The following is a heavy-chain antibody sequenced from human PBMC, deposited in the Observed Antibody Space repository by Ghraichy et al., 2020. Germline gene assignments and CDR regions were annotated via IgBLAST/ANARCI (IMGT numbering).Heavy chain of an antibody. CDR1: GGSFSGYY. Sequence: SETLSLTCAVYGGSFSGYYWSCIRQPPGKGLEWIGEINHSGSTNYNPSLKSRVTISVDTSKNQFSLKLSSVTAADTALYYCARGSDYGDQGCYGDYWGQGTLVTVSS. CDR3: ARGSDYGDQGCYGDY. V-gene: IGHV4-34*01. D-gene: IGHD4-17*01. J-gene: IGHJ4*02. CDR2: INHSGST.